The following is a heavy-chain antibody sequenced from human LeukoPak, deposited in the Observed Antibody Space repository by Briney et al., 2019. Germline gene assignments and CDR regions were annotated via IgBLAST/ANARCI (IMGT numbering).Heavy chain of an antibody. J-gene: IGHJ4*02. Sequence: PSETLSLTCTVAGGSISSSTYYWGWIRQPPGKGLEWIGNIYYSGSSYYNPSLKSPVTISVDTSKNQFSLKLTSVTAADTAVYYCAAEWRPNDYWGQGTLVTVSS. CDR3: AAEWRPNDY. D-gene: IGHD5-12*01. CDR2: IYYSGSS. CDR1: GGSISSSTYY. V-gene: IGHV4-39*07.